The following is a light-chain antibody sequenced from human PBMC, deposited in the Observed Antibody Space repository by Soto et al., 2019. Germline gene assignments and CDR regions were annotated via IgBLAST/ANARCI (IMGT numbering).Light chain of an antibody. Sequence: EIVMTQSPATLSVSPGERATLSCRASQSVNSNLAWYQQRPGQAPRLLIYGASTRATGIPARFSGSGSGTEFTRTISSLQSEDFAVYYCQQYNNWPFTFGPGTKVDIK. J-gene: IGKJ3*01. CDR1: QSVNSN. CDR2: GAS. V-gene: IGKV3-15*01. CDR3: QQYNNWPFT.